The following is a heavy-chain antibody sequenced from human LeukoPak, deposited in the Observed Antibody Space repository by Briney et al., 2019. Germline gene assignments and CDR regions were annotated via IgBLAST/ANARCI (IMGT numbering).Heavy chain of an antibody. CDR1: GGSFSGCY. D-gene: IGHD6-19*01. V-gene: IGHV4-34*01. CDR2: INHSGST. Sequence: SETLSLTCAVYGGSFSGCYWSWIRQPPGKGLEWIGEINHSGSTNYNPSLKSRVTISVDTSKNQFSLKLSSVTAADTAVYYCARGIIAVAGTRANYFDYWGREPWSPSPQ. J-gene: IGHJ4*02. CDR3: ARGIIAVAGTRANYFDY.